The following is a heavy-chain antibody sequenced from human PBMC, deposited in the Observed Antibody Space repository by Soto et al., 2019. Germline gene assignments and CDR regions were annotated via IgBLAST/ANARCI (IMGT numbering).Heavy chain of an antibody. CDR2: IIPILGIA. D-gene: IGHD2-15*01. Sequence: QVQLVQSGAEVKKPGSSVKVSCKASGGTFSSYTISWVRQAPGQGLEWMGRIIPILGIANYEQKFQGRVTITADKCTSTAYMELSSLRSEDPAVYYCARRYCSGGSCYSEEYFQHWGQGTLVTVSS. V-gene: IGHV1-69*02. CDR1: GGTFSSYT. CDR3: ARRYCSGGSCYSEEYFQH. J-gene: IGHJ1*01.